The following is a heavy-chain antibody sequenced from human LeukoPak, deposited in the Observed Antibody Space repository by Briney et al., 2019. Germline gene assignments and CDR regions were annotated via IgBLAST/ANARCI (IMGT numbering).Heavy chain of an antibody. J-gene: IGHJ5*02. D-gene: IGHD3-10*01. CDR2: IGSNSDYI. V-gene: IGHV3-21*01. Sequence: GGSLRLSCAASGFTFSSYAMHWVRQAPGKGLEWVSSIGSNSDYIYYADSVKGRFTISRDNAKNSLFLQMNSLTADDTAVYYCARDRGYGSGSSQNWFDPWGQGTLVTVSS. CDR1: GFTFSSYA. CDR3: ARDRGYGSGSSQNWFDP.